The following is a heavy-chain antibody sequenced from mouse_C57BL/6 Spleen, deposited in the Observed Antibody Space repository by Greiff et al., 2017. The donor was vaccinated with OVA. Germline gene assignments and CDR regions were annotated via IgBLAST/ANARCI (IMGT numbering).Heavy chain of an antibody. CDR2: IRSKSNNYAT. V-gene: IGHV10-1*01. J-gene: IGHJ1*03. CDR1: GFSFNTYA. CDR3: VRHPPYSNWYFDV. Sequence: EVKLVESGGGLVQPKGSLKLSCAASGFSFNTYAMNWVRQAPGKGLEWVARIRSKSNNYATYYADSVKDRFTISRDDSESMLYLQMNNLKTEDTAMYYCVRHPPYSNWYFDVWGTGTTVTVSS. D-gene: IGHD2-5*01.